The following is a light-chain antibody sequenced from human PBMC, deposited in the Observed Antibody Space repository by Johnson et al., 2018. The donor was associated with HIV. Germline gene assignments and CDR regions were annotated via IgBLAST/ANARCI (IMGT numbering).Light chain of an antibody. CDR2: ENT. CDR1: SSNIGNNY. V-gene: IGLV1-51*02. CDR3: GTWDSSLTSYV. Sequence: QSVLTQPPSVSAAPGKKVTISCSGSSSNIGNNYVSWYQQLPGTAPKLLIYENTKRPSGIPDRFSGSKSGTSATLGITGLQTGDEADYYCGTWDSSLTSYVFGAGTKVTVL. J-gene: IGLJ1*01.